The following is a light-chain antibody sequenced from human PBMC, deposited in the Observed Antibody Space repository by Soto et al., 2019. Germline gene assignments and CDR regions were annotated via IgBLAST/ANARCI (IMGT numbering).Light chain of an antibody. V-gene: IGLV4-69*01. CDR1: SGHSSYA. J-gene: IGLJ3*02. Sequence: QPVLTQSPSASASLGASVKLTCTLSSGHSSYAIAWHQQQPEKGPRYLMKLNSAGSHSKGDGIPDRFSGSSTGTERYHTISSLQSEDEANYYSQTWSTGIRVYGGGTKLTVL. CDR3: QTWSTGIRV. CDR2: LNSAGSH.